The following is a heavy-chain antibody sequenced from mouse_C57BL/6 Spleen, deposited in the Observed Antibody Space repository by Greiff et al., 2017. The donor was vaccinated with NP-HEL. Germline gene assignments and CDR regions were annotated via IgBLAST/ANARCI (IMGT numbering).Heavy chain of an antibody. V-gene: IGHV5-6*01. CDR1: GFTFSSYG. CDR2: ISSGGSYT. J-gene: IGHJ2*01. D-gene: IGHD3-2*02. Sequence: EVKLMESGGDLVKPGGSLKLSCAASGFTFSSYGMSWVRQTPDKRLEWVATISSGGSYTYYPDSVKGRFTISRDNAKNTLYLQMSSLKSEDTAMYYCARLDSSAYFDYWGQGTTLTVSS. CDR3: ARLDSSAYFDY.